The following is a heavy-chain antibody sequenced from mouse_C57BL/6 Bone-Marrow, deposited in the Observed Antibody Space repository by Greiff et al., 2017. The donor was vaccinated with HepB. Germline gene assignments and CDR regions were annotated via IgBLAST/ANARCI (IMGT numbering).Heavy chain of an antibody. CDR3: ARWHYYAMDY. V-gene: IGHV3-8*01. Sequence: EVKLEESGPGLAKPSQTLSLTCSATGYSITSDYWNWIRKFPGNKLEYMGYISYSGSTYYNPSLKSRISIIRDTSKNQYYLQLHSMTTEDTATYYYARWHYYAMDYWGQGTSVTVSS. CDR2: ISYSGST. J-gene: IGHJ4*01. CDR1: GYSITSDY.